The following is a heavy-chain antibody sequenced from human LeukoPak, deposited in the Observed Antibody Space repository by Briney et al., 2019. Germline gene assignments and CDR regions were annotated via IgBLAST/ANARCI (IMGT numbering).Heavy chain of an antibody. CDR3: ARGLEAVAVANWFDP. CDR1: GRSFSGYY. CDR2: INHSGST. D-gene: IGHD6-19*01. Sequence: PSETLSLTCAVYGRSFSGYYWSWIRQPPGKGLEWIGEINHSGSTNYNPSLKSRVTISVDTSKNQFSLKLSSVTAADTAVYYCARGLEAVAVANWFDPWGQGTLVTVSS. V-gene: IGHV4-34*01. J-gene: IGHJ5*02.